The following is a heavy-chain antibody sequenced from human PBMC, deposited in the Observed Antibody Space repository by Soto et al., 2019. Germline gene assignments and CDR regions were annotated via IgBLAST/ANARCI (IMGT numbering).Heavy chain of an antibody. CDR1: GYTFTNFG. J-gene: IGHJ6*02. Sequence: VASVKVSCKASGYTFTNFGISWVRQAPGQGLEWMGWISAYNGNTNYAQKFQGRVTMTTDTSTSTAYMELSSLRSEDTAVYYCARHDCISSSCYYYYYYSMDVWGQGTTVTVSS. V-gene: IGHV1-18*01. CDR3: ARHDCISSSCYYYYYYSMDV. D-gene: IGHD2-2*01. CDR2: ISAYNGNT.